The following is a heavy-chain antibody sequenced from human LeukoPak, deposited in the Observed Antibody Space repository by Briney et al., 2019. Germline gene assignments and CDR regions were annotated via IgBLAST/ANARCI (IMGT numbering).Heavy chain of an antibody. Sequence: ASVKASCKASGYTFTNYYMHWVRQAPGQGLEWMGMINPSGGSTSYAQEFQGRVTMTRDTSTSTVNMELSRLRSDDTAVYYCATSVDIVAFYWGQGTLVTVSS. CDR2: INPSGGST. J-gene: IGHJ4*02. CDR1: GYTFTNYY. CDR3: ATSVDIVAFY. D-gene: IGHD5-12*01. V-gene: IGHV1-46*01.